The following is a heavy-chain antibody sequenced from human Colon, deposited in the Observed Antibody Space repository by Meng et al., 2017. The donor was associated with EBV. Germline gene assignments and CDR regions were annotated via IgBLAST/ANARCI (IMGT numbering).Heavy chain of an antibody. V-gene: IGHV1-3*01. D-gene: IGHD2-2*01. CDR2: INGGNGKT. CDR1: GYTFTSYA. J-gene: IGHJ4*02. Sequence: QVQLVQSGAEVKKPGAQVKVSCKASGYTFTSYAIHWVRQAPGQRLEWMGWINGGNGKTKYSQKFQGRVTITRDTSASTAYMELSSLRSEDTAVYYCARDVVVPAALTVRIDYWGQGTLVTVS. CDR3: ARDVVVPAALTVRIDY.